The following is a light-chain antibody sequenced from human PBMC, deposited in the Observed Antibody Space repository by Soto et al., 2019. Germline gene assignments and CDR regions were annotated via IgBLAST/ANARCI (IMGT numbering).Light chain of an antibody. CDR3: QQSYYYPHT. CDR1: HTIATY. CDR2: GTS. J-gene: IGKJ2*01. V-gene: IGKV1-39*01. Sequence: EIQMTQSPSSLSASVGDRVTLTCRASHTIATYLNWYQQKAGRVPEVLIYGTSTLQPGVPSRFTGSGYGTDFTLTINNVQPEDFATYYCQQSYYYPHTFGQGTKLEVK.